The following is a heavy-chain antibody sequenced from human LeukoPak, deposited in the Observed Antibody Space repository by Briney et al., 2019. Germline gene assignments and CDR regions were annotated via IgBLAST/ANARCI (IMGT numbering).Heavy chain of an antibody. CDR3: ARVSDSSGWYVDY. CDR2: IYHSGST. J-gene: IGHJ4*02. Sequence: SETLSHTCAVSGGSISSGGYSWSWIRQPPGKGLEWIGYIYHSGSTYYNPSLKSRVTISVDRSKNQFSLKLSSVTAADTAVYYCARVSDSSGWYVDYWGQGTLVTVSS. CDR1: GGSISSGGYS. D-gene: IGHD6-19*01. V-gene: IGHV4-30-2*01.